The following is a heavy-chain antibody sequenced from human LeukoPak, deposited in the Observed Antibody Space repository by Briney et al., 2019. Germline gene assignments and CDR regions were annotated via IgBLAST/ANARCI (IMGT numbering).Heavy chain of an antibody. CDR3: TKSRSSWSDDTFDI. CDR1: GFTFSSYW. V-gene: IGHV3-21*01. Sequence: GGSLRLSCAASGFTFSSYWMSWVRQAPGKGLEWISSISTGGTYIYYADSVKGRFTISRDNAKNSLYLQMNSLRAEDTAVYYCTKSRSSWSDDTFDIWGQGTMVTVSS. J-gene: IGHJ3*02. CDR2: ISTGGTYI. D-gene: IGHD6-13*01.